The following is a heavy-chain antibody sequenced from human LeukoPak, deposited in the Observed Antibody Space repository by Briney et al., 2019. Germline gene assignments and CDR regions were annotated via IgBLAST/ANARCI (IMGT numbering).Heavy chain of an antibody. Sequence: SETLSLTCVVYGESFSGYYWSWIRQPPGKGLEWIGEINHSGSTNYNPSLKSRVTVSVDTSKNQFSLKLSSVTAADTAVYYCAFTTGNYYLDSWGQGTLVTVSS. CDR3: AFTTGNYYLDS. CDR1: GESFSGYY. V-gene: IGHV4-34*01. CDR2: INHSGST. D-gene: IGHD1-26*01. J-gene: IGHJ4*02.